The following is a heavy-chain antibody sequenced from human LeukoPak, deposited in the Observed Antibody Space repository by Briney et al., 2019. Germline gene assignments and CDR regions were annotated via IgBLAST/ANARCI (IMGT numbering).Heavy chain of an antibody. CDR3: AKVRWDNSGWYYLDY. CDR2: ITYDGSNK. Sequence: PGGSLRLSCAASGFSFKDYNMHWVRQAPGKGLEWVAVITYDGSNKYYTDSVKGRFTISRDNSKSTLYLQMNSLRAEDKAVYYCAKVRWDNSGWYYLDYWGQGTLVTVSS. V-gene: IGHV3-30*18. CDR1: GFSFKDYN. D-gene: IGHD6-19*01. J-gene: IGHJ4*02.